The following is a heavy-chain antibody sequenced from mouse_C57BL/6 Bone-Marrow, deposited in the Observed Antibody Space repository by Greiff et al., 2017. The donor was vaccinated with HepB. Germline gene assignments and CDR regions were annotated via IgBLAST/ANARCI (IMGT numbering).Heavy chain of an antibody. CDR3: ARRGTTAPFDY. D-gene: IGHD1-2*01. CDR1: GFTFSDYY. CDR2: ISNGGGST. J-gene: IGHJ2*01. Sequence: EVMLVESGGGLVQPGGSLKLSCAASGFTFSDYYMYWVRQTPEKRLEWVAYISNGGGSTYYPDTVKGRFTISRDNAKNTLYLQMSSLKSEDTAMYYCARRGTTAPFDYWGQGTTLTVSS. V-gene: IGHV5-12*01.